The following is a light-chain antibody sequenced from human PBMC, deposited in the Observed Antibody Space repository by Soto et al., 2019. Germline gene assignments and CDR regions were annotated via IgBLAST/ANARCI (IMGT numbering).Light chain of an antibody. CDR1: QSINNY. CDR3: QQRSNWPPTWT. V-gene: IGKV3-11*01. J-gene: IGKJ1*01. CDR2: DAS. Sequence: EIVLTQSPVTLSLSPGERATLSCRASQSINNYLAWYQQKPGQPPRLLIYDASNRATAIPVRFSGSGSGTDFTLTISSLEPEDSAVYYCQQRSNWPPTWTFGQGTKVEIK.